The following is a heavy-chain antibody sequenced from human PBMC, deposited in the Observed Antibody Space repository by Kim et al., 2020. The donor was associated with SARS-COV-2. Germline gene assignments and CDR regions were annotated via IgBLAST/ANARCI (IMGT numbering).Heavy chain of an antibody. CDR1: GYGFTNYW. CDR2: IYPDDSDT. CDR3: ARASGYGELVGDAFEI. Sequence: GASLQISCKDGGYGFTNYWIGWVRQMPGKGLEWMGIIYPDDSDTRYSSSFQGHVTMSVDKSIGTAYLQWTNLKASDTAMYYCARASGYGELVGDAFEIWGQGTMVTVSS. J-gene: IGHJ3*02. D-gene: IGHD3-10*01. V-gene: IGHV5-51*01.